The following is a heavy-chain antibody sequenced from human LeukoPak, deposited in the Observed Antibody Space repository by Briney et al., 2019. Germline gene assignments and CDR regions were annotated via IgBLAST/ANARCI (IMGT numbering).Heavy chain of an antibody. CDR2: IIPIFGTA. J-gene: IGHJ5*02. Sequence: SVKVSCKASGGTFSSYAISWVRQAPGQGLEWMGGIIPIFGTANYAQKFQGRVTITTDESTSTAYMELSSLRSEDTAVYYCARDRAYCSSTSCSNWFDPWGQGTLVTVSP. CDR3: ARDRAYCSSTSCSNWFDP. V-gene: IGHV1-69*05. D-gene: IGHD2-2*01. CDR1: GGTFSSYA.